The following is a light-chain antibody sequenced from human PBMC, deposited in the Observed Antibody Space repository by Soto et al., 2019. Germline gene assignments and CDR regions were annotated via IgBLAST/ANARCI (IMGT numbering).Light chain of an antibody. Sequence: QSVLTQQPSASGTPGQRVTISCSGSSSNIGSNTVNWYQQLPGTAPKLLIYSNNQRPSGVPDRFSGSKSGTSASLAIGGLQSEDEADYYCAAWDESLNGWVFGGGTKLTVL. J-gene: IGLJ3*02. CDR2: SNN. CDR1: SSNIGSNT. V-gene: IGLV1-44*01. CDR3: AAWDESLNGWV.